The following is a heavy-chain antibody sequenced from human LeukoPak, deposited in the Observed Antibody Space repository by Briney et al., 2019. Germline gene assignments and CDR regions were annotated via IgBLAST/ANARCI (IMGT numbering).Heavy chain of an antibody. D-gene: IGHD3-16*02. J-gene: IGHJ5*02. Sequence: PSQTLSLTCTVSGGSISSGGYYWSWIRQHPGKGLEWIGHMYYSGDSYYNPSLKSRVTISVDTSKNELSLKLSSVTAADTAVYYCARELSGTNWFDPWGQGTLVPVTS. CDR3: ARELSGTNWFDP. V-gene: IGHV4-31*03. CDR2: MYYSGDS. CDR1: GGSISSGGYY.